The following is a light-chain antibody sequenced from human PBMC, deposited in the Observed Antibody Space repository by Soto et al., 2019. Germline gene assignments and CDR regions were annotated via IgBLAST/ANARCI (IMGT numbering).Light chain of an antibody. CDR1: QSVGSN. J-gene: IGKJ1*01. CDR3: QHRSNWPRT. CDR2: DAS. V-gene: IGKV3-11*01. Sequence: IVLTQSPATLSLSPGERATLSCRASQSVGSNLAWYQQKPGRAPRLLIYDASNRATGIPERFSGSGSGTDFTLTISSPEPEDFAVYYGQHRSNWPRTFGQGTKVEIK.